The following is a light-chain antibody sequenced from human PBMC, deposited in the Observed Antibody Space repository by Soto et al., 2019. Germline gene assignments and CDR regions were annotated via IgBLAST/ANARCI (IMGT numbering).Light chain of an antibody. J-gene: IGKJ1*01. CDR2: DAS. V-gene: IGKV3-11*01. Sequence: EIVLTQSRATLSLSPGERATLSCRASQSVSSYLAWYQQKPGQAPRLLIYDASNRATGIPARFSGSGSGTDFTLTISSLEPEDFAVYYCQQRSNWPPLWTFGQGTKVEIK. CDR1: QSVSSY. CDR3: QQRSNWPPLWT.